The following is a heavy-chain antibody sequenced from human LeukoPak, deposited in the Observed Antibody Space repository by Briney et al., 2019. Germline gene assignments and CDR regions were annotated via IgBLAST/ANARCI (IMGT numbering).Heavy chain of an antibody. CDR1: GFTFGDYA. CDR2: IRSKAYGGTT. D-gene: IGHD4-17*01. V-gene: IGHV3-49*04. CDR3: TRNDYGDFQFDYGMDV. Sequence: GGSLRLSCTASGFTFGDYAMSWVRQAPGKGLEWVGFIRSKAYGGTTEYAASVKGRFTISRDDSKSIAYLQMNSLKTEDTAVYYCTRNDYGDFQFDYGMDVWGQGTTVAVSS. J-gene: IGHJ6*02.